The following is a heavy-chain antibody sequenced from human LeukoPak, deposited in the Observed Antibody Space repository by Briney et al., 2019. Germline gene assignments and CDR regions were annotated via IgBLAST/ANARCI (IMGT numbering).Heavy chain of an antibody. CDR2: ISSSGSTI. V-gene: IGHV3-48*03. CDR1: GFTFSNYE. CDR3: AELGITMIGGV. J-gene: IGHJ6*03. Sequence: GGSLRLSCAASGFTFSNYEMNWVRQAPAKGLEWISYISSSGSTIYYADSVKGRFTISRDNAKNSLYLQMNSLRAEDTAVYYCAELGITMIGGVWGKGTTVTISS. D-gene: IGHD3-10*02.